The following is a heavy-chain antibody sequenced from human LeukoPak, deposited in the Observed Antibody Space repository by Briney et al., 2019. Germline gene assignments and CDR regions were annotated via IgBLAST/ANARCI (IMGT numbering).Heavy chain of an antibody. CDR3: ARTFCCSNGCSRKYFDY. CDR2: INPNSGAT. CDR1: GYTLSGYY. Sequence: GASVKVSCKASGYTLSGYYIHWVRQAPGQGLDWMGWINPNSGATNYAQRFQVRVTMTRDTSINTAYMELSGLRSDDTAVYYCARTFCCSNGCSRKYFDYWGQGTLVTVSS. J-gene: IGHJ4*02. D-gene: IGHD2-2*01. V-gene: IGHV1-2*02.